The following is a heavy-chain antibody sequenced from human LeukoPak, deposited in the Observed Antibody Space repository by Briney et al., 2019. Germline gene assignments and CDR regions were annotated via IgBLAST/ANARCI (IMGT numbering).Heavy chain of an antibody. CDR1: GFTLSSYW. CDR2: INQEGRET. J-gene: IGHJ5*02. CDR3: AREGRFLEAQLFDP. V-gene: IGHV3-7*01. D-gene: IGHD3-3*01. Sequence: GGSLRLSCAASGFTLSSYWISWVRPAPGKGLEWVGSINQEGRETYYVDSVKGRFTTYRDKAKNSLYLKMNSLRAEDTAVYYWAREGRFLEAQLFDPCGQGTRVTVSS.